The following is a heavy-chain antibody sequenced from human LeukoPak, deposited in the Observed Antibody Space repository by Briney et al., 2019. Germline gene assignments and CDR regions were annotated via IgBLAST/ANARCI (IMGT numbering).Heavy chain of an antibody. V-gene: IGHV4-38-2*02. CDR3: AKEALVKWELLRSLYYFDY. D-gene: IGHD1-26*01. CDR1: GYSISSGYY. J-gene: IGHJ4*02. Sequence: SETLSLTCTVSGYSISSGYYWGWIRPPPGKGLEWIGSIYHSGSTYYNPSLKSRVTISVDTSKNQFSLKLSSVTAADTAVYYCAKEALVKWELLRSLYYFDYWGQGTLVTVSS. CDR2: IYHSGST.